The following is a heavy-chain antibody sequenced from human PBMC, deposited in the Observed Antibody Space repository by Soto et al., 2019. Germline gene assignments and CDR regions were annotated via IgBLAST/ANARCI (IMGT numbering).Heavy chain of an antibody. CDR3: AKGAVTSIFGYFDY. CDR2: ISWNSGNI. Sequence: EVHLVESGGGLVQPGRSLRLSCAASGFTFDDFAMHWVRQVPGEGLEWVSSISWNSGNIVYADSVKGRFTISRDSAKNSLYLQMNSLRTEDTALYYCAKGAVTSIFGYFDYWGQGTLVTVSS. V-gene: IGHV3-9*01. D-gene: IGHD3-3*01. J-gene: IGHJ4*02. CDR1: GFTFDDFA.